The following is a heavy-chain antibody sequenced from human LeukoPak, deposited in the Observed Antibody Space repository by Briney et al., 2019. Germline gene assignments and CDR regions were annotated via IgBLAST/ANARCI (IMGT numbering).Heavy chain of an antibody. CDR1: GFSFSGYV. CDR3: AKEHCSSDPCHVDY. D-gene: IGHD3-22*01. CDR2: ISDSGVNT. V-gene: IGHV3-23*01. Sequence: AGGSLRLSCAAAGFSFSGYVMTWVRQAPGKGLEWVSGISDSGVNTYYADSVKGRFTISRDNSKNTLYLQMDSLRAEDTAVYYCAKEHCSSDPCHVDYWGQGSLVTVSS. J-gene: IGHJ4*02.